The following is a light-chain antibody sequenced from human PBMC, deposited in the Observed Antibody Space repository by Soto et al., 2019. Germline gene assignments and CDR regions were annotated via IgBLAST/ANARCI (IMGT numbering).Light chain of an antibody. CDR1: QSVSSSY. J-gene: IGKJ1*01. CDR3: QQYGSSSLT. CDR2: GAS. V-gene: IGKV3-20*01. Sequence: EIVLKQSPGTLSLSPGERATLSCRASQSVSSSYLAWYQQKPGQAPRLLIYGASSRATGIPDRFSGSGSGTDFTLTISRLEPEDFAVYYCQQYGSSSLTFGQGTKVEIK.